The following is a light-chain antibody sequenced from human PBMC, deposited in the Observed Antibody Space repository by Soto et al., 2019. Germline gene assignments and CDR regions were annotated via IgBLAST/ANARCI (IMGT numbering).Light chain of an antibody. CDR3: CSYAGSSTFYA. Sequence: QSSLTQPASVSGSPGQSITISCTRTSSDVGSYNLVSWYQQHPGKAPKLMIYEGSKRPSGVSNRFSGSKSGNTASLTISGLQAEDEADYYCCSYAGSSTFYAFGTGTKVTVL. CDR1: SSDVGSYNL. J-gene: IGLJ1*01. V-gene: IGLV2-23*03. CDR2: EGS.